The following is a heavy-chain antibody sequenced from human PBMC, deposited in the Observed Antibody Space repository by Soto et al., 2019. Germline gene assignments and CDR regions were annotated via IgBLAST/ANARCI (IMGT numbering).Heavy chain of an antibody. CDR3: ARDGYSGRSDGFDI. D-gene: IGHD1-26*01. CDR2: ISYDGNSE. J-gene: IGHJ3*02. Sequence: QVQLVESGGGWVQPGMSLRLSCLASGFSFVANTMHWVGQPPGKGLEWVAAISYDGNSEEYTDPVKGRFTASRDNFKNTVSLQMNGLKSEDTAVYYCARDGYSGRSDGFDIWGQGTMVTVSS. CDR1: GFSFVANT. V-gene: IGHV3-30-3*01.